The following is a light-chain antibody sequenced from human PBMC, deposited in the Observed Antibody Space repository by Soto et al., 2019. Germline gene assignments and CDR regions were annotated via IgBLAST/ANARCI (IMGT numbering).Light chain of an antibody. Sequence: EIVLTQSPGTLSLSPGERTTLSCRASQSVSSSYLAWYQQKPGQAPRLLIYAASSRATGIPDRFSSSGSGTDFTLTISRLEPEDFAVYYCQQYGSSRWTFGQGTKVEIK. V-gene: IGKV3-20*01. J-gene: IGKJ1*01. CDR3: QQYGSSRWT. CDR2: AAS. CDR1: QSVSSSY.